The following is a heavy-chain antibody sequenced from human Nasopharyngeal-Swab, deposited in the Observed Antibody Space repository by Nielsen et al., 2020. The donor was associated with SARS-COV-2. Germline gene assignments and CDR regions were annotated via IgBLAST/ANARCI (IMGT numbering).Heavy chain of an antibody. D-gene: IGHD2-2*01. CDR3: ARDIVVVPAVPEGGMDV. V-gene: IGHV4-34*01. CDR2: INHRGTT. Sequence: PGKGLQWIGEINHRGTTSYNPSLKSRVTISVDTSKNQFSLKLSSVTAADTAMYYCARDIVVVPAVPEGGMDVWGQGITVTVSS. J-gene: IGHJ6*02.